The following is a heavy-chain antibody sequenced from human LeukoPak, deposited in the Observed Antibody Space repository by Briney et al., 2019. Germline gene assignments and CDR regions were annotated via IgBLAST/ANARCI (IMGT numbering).Heavy chain of an antibody. D-gene: IGHD1-26*01. V-gene: IGHV3-7*01. CDR1: GFTFSNYW. CDR2: IKQDGSEK. CDR3: ARDKIVGATYFDY. J-gene: IGHJ4*02. Sequence: LPGGSLRLSCAAFGFTFSNYWMSWVRQAPGKGLEWVANIKQDGSEKYYVDSVKGRFTIPRDNAKNSLYLQMNSLRVEDTAVYYCARDKIVGATYFDYWGQGTLVTVSS.